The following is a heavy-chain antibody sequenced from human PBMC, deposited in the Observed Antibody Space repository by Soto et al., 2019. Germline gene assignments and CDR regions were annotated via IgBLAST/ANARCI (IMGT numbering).Heavy chain of an antibody. J-gene: IGHJ4*02. D-gene: IGHD3-3*01. CDR1: GDSFTHYY. CDR2: IHHSLNT. Sequence: QVQLQQGGPGLLKPSETLSLTCTVYGDSFTHYYWSWIRQPSGQGLEWIAEIHHSLNTNYNPSLKGKVTKSVDMSTEQGPLKLISATVAPTVVYYCARRIRRAKRISIFAVIKAQTEYLDHWFQATLLTSSS. V-gene: IGHV4-34*01. CDR3: ARRIRRAKRISIFAVIKAQTEYLDH.